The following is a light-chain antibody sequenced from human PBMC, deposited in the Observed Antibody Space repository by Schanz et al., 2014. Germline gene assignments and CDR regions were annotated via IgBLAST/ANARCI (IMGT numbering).Light chain of an antibody. CDR2: DVG. Sequence: QSALTQPASVSGSPGQSITISCTGTSSDIGNYDYVSWYRQHPGKAPKLIIYDVGDRPSGVSNRFSGSKSGNTASLTISGLQAEDEADYYCTSYISSSFFWVFGRGTKLTVL. CDR3: TSYISSSFFWV. CDR1: SSDIGNYDY. J-gene: IGLJ3*02. V-gene: IGLV2-14*03.